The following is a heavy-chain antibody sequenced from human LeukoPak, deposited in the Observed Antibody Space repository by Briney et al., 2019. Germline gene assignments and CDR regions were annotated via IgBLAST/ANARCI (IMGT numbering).Heavy chain of an antibody. J-gene: IGHJ3*02. V-gene: IGHV1-24*01. CDR1: GYTLTELS. Sequence: ASVKVSCKVSGYTLTELSMHWVRQAPGKGLEWMGGFDPEDGETIYAQKFQGRVTMTRDTSISTAYMELNRLRSGDTAVYYCARAGLWDYSDSSGYHNGAFDIWGQGTMVTVSS. CDR2: FDPEDGET. CDR3: ARAGLWDYSDSSGYHNGAFDI. D-gene: IGHD3-22*01.